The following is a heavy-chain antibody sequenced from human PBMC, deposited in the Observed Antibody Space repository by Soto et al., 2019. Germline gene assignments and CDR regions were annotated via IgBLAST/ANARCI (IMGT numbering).Heavy chain of an antibody. Sequence: SETLSLTCTVSGGSTSSGDYYWSRIRQPPGKGLEWIGYIYYSGSTYYNPSLKSRVTISVDTSKNQFSLKLSSVTAADTAVYYCARVRRERGYSYGLFDYWGQGTLVTVSS. V-gene: IGHV4-30-4*01. CDR2: IYYSGST. CDR1: GGSTSSGDYY. CDR3: ARVRRERGYSYGLFDY. J-gene: IGHJ4*02. D-gene: IGHD5-18*01.